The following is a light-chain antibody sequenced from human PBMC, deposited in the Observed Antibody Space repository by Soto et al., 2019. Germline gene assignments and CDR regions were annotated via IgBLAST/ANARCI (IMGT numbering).Light chain of an antibody. J-gene: IGKJ5*01. V-gene: IGKV1-33*01. CDR1: QDISNY. CDR2: DAS. Sequence: DIQMTQSPSSLSASVGDRVTITCQASQDISNYLNWYQQKPGKAPKLLIYDASNLETGVPSRFSGSGSGTDFTFTISSLQPEDIATYYCHHYDNLPPKITFGQGTRLEIK. CDR3: HHYDNLPPKIT.